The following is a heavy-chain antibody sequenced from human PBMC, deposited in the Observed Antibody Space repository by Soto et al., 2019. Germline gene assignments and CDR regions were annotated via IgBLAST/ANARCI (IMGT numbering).Heavy chain of an antibody. CDR3: ARLGGITMVRGVLTAFDI. J-gene: IGHJ3*02. CDR2: IYYSGST. Sequence: SETLSLTCTFSGCSVRSYFWTLIRQPPGKGLEWIAYIYYSGSTSYNPSLRSRLTISVDTSKNQFSLRLSSVTAADTAVYYCARLGGITMVRGVLTAFDIWGQGTMVTVSS. D-gene: IGHD3-10*01. CDR1: GCSVRSYF. V-gene: IGHV4-59*08.